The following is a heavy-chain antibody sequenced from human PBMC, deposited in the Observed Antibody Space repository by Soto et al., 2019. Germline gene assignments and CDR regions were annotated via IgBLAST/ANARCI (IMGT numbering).Heavy chain of an antibody. Sequence: QVQLVESGGGVVQPGRSLRLSCAASGFTFSSYATHWVRQAPGKGLEWVAVISYDGSNKYYADSVKGRFTISRDNSKNTLYLQMNSLRAEDTAVYYCARGGDYDTTANWFDPWGQGTLVTVSS. V-gene: IGHV3-30-3*01. CDR1: GFTFSSYA. CDR2: ISYDGSNK. J-gene: IGHJ5*02. D-gene: IGHD3-22*01. CDR3: ARGGDYDTTANWFDP.